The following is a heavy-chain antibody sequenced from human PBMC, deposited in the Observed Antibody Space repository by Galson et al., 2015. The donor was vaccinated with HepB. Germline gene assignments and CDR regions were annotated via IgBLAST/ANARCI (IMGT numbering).Heavy chain of an antibody. CDR2: IYTGGRT. J-gene: IGHJ6*02. CDR1: GFTVSSNY. V-gene: IGHV3-53*01. D-gene: IGHD1-20*01. CDR3: ARGRGYNWNDVFQYYYYYGMGV. Sequence: LRLSCAASGFTVSSNYMSWVRQAPGKGLEWVSLIYTGGRTYYADSVKGRFTISRDNSKNTLYLQMNSLRAEDTAVYYCARGRGYNWNDVFQYYYYYGMGVWGQGTTITVSS.